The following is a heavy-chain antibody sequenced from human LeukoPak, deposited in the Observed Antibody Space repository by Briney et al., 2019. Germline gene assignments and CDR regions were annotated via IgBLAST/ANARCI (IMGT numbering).Heavy chain of an antibody. J-gene: IGHJ3*02. CDR3: ARPRLGYNSDAFDI. V-gene: IGHV5-51*01. D-gene: IGHD5-24*01. CDR1: GYNFITSW. CDR2: IYPGDSET. Sequence: GEFLKISCKGSGYNFITSWIGWVRQMPGKGLEWRGIIYPGDSETTYSPSCRGLVTISADKCTNTAYLQWNSLEASGTAMYYCARPRLGYNSDAFDIWGQGTKVTVSS.